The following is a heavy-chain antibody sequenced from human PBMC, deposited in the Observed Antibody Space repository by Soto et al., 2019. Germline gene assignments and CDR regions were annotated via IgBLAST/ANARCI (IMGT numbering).Heavy chain of an antibody. CDR1: GFTFSNYW. V-gene: IGHV3-74*01. CDR2: INSDGSVS. D-gene: IGHD2-15*01. Sequence: EVQLVQSGGGLVQAGGSLRLSCAVSGFTFSNYWMYWVRQAPGEGLVWVSRINSDGSVSSYADSVKGRLTISRDNVKNTLYLQMDSLSAEDTAVYYCARGDCVGGTCYSLAGSFYYYMDVWGKGTTVTVFS. CDR3: ARGDCVGGTCYSLAGSFYYYMDV. J-gene: IGHJ6*03.